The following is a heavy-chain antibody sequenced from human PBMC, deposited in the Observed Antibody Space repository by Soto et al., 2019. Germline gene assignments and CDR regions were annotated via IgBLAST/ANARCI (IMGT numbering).Heavy chain of an antibody. Sequence: QVQLQESGPGLVKPSGTLSLTCAVSGGSISSSNWWSWVRQPPGKGLEWIGGIYHSGSTNYNPSLKSRVTISVARSKHQFCLKLCSVPAAYTAVYYRARRAAAGTTFDYWGQGTLVTVSS. V-gene: IGHV4-4*02. J-gene: IGHJ4*02. CDR1: GGSISSSNW. CDR3: ARRAAAGTTFDY. D-gene: IGHD6-13*01. CDR2: IYHSGST.